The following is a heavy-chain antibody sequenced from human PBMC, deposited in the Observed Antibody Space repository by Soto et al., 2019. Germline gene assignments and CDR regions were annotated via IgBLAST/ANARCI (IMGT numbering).Heavy chain of an antibody. CDR1: GFTFSSYW. D-gene: IGHD3-10*01. J-gene: IGHJ3*02. Sequence: VGSLRLSCAASGFTFSSYWMSWARQAPGKGLEWVANIKQDGSEKYYVDSVKGRFTISRGNAKNSLYLQMNSLRAEDTAVYYCAGAPLLLWFGETHASLDIWGQGTMVTVSS. CDR3: AGAPLLLWFGETHASLDI. V-gene: IGHV3-7*01. CDR2: IKQDGSEK.